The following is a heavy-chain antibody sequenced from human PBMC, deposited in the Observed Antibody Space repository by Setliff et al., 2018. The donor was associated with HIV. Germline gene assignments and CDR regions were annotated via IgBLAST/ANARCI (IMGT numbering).Heavy chain of an antibody. CDR1: GLIFSNHD. CDR3: AREIRTVYTGGHYFYGIDV. Sequence: GGSLRLSCEASGLIFSNHDFHWVRQAAGEGLEWVSAIGTGGDTYYVDSVKGRFTISRENARNSLYLQMNSLRAGDTAVYYCAREIRTVYTGGHYFYGIDVWGQGTAVTVSS. CDR2: IGTGGDT. V-gene: IGHV3-13*01. D-gene: IGHD3-16*01. J-gene: IGHJ6*02.